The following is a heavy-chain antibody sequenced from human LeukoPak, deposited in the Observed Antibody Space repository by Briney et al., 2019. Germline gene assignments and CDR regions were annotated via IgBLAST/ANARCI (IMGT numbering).Heavy chain of an antibody. J-gene: IGHJ5*02. CDR1: GYTFTGYY. CDR2: INPNSGGT. V-gene: IGHV1-2*02. Sequence: ASVKVSCKASGYTFTGYYMHWVRQAPGQGLEWMGWINPNSGGTNYAQKFQGRVTMTRDTSISTAYMELSRLRSDDTAAYYCARGLRITIFGVVIRNWFDPWGQGTLVTVSS. D-gene: IGHD3-3*01. CDR3: ARGLRITIFGVVIRNWFDP.